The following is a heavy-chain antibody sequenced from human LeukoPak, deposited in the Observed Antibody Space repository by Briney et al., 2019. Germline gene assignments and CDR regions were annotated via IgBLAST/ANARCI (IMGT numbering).Heavy chain of an antibody. J-gene: IGHJ4*02. CDR3: ARDGGCCSGGSCYCSDY. D-gene: IGHD2-15*01. V-gene: IGHV3-21*01. CDR1: GFTFSSYS. Sequence: PGGSLRLSCAASGFTFSSYSMNWVRQAPGKGLEWVSSISSSSYIYYADSVKGRFTISRDNAKNSLYLQMNSLRAEDTAVYYCARDGGCCSGGSCYCSDYWGQGTLVTVSS. CDR2: ISSSSYI.